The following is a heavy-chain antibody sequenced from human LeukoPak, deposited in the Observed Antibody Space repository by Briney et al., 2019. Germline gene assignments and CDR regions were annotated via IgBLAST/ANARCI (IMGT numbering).Heavy chain of an antibody. D-gene: IGHD2-15*01. V-gene: IGHV3-21*01. J-gene: IGHJ4*02. CDR1: GFTFNTYN. Sequence: GGSLRLSCAASGFTFNTYNMNWVRQAPGKGLEWVSSISSSKTDTYYADSVRGRFTISRDNVKNSLYLQMNSLRAEDTAVYYCVREGRSISVWCSGGSCYDFDYWGQGTLVTVSS. CDR3: VREGRSISVWCSGGSCYDFDY. CDR2: ISSSKTDT.